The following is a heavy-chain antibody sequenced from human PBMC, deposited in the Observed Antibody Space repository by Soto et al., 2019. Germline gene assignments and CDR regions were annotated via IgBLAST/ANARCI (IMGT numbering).Heavy chain of an antibody. D-gene: IGHD1-26*01. CDR1: GGTFSSYT. CDR2: IIPILGIA. Sequence: QVQLVQSGAEVKKPGSSVKVSCKASGGTFSSYTISWVRQAPGQGLEWMGRIIPILGIANYAQKFQGRVTITADKSTSTAYVGLSRLRAEDTAVYFCARSPGELGWFDPWGQGTLGTVSS. V-gene: IGHV1-69*02. J-gene: IGHJ5*02. CDR3: ARSPGELGWFDP.